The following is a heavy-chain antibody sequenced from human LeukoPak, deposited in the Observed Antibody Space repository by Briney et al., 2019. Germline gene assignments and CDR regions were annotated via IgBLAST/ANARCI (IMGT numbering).Heavy chain of an antibody. V-gene: IGHV3-23*01. CDR1: GFTFNNYA. J-gene: IGHJ4*02. Sequence: GGSLRLSCAASGFTFNNYAMSWVRQAPGKGLEWVSGIGGGDTHYADSVKGRFTISRDDSKNTVDLQMSSLRAEDTAVYYCAKDGQSFNSMWDYFDSRGQGTLVTVSS. CDR3: AKDGQSFNSMWDYFDS. CDR2: IGGGDT. D-gene: IGHD1-26*01.